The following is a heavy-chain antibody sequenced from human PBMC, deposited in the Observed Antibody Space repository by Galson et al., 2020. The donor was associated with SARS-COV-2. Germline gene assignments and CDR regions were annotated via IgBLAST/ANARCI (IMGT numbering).Heavy chain of an antibody. D-gene: IGHD2-2*01. CDR1: GFTFSSYA. CDR2: ISSNGGST. J-gene: IGHJ6*03. V-gene: IGHV3-64*01. Sequence: GGSLRLSCAASGFTFSSYAMHWVRQAPGKGLEYVSAISSNGGSTYYANSVKGRFTISRDNSKNTLYLQMGSLRAEDMAVYYCARDPSPVPDDYYYYYMDVWGKGTTVTVSS. CDR3: ARDPSPVPDDYYYYYMDV.